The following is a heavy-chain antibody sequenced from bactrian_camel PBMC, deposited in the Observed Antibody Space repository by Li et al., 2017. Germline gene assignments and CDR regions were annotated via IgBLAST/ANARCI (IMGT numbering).Heavy chain of an antibody. D-gene: IGHD1*01. Sequence: HVQLVESGGGSVQTGGTLRLSCVASGDTYCMAWFRQAPGKEREGVASINTQLGTTYYADPVKGRFTIAQDNAKNTVYLQMDGLKVEDTGEYYYAAAKAWGCTSPGYPITTQAEWGQGTQVTVS. CDR3: AAAKAWGCTSPGYPITTQAE. J-gene: IGHJ4*01. CDR2: INTQLGTT. CDR1: GDTYC. V-gene: IGHV3S1*01.